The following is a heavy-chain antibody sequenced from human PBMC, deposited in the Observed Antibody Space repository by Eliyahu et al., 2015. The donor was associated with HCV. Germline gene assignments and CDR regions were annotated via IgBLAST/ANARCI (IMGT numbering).Heavy chain of an antibody. CDR1: GFTFVDHA. D-gene: IGHD3-16*01. CDR2: IRSTTYGGKT. Sequence: EVQLVESGGGLVQPGRSLRLXCTGSGFTFVDHAXIWFRLSPGKGLEWVGLIRSTTYGGKTEYAASVKGRFTISRDDSKTIAYLQMNSLQAEDTAMYFCTRVLDYSYWGNSVFDSWGQGTLVTVSS. V-gene: IGHV3-49*03. CDR3: TRVLDYSYWGNSVFDS. J-gene: IGHJ4*02.